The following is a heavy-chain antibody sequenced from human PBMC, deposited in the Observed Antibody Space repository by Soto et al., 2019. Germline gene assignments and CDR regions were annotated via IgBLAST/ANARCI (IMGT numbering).Heavy chain of an antibody. CDR2: VYYDGHT. D-gene: IGHD3-3*01. CDR3: GGDLFGGLCLDF. V-gene: IGHV4-59*01. J-gene: IGHJ4*02. CDR1: GGSINNNF. Sequence: QVQLQESGPGLVKPLETLSLTCTVSGGSINNNFWGWIRQPPGKGLEWIGYVYYDGHTDYNPSLGSRGTNAVDTAKNPVSLEPTSVTGADPGVYYWGGDLFGGLCLDFLGQGALVTVSS.